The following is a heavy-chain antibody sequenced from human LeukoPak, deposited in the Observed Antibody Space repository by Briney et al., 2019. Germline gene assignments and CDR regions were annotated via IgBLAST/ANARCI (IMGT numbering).Heavy chain of an antibody. CDR2: ISGSGGST. Sequence: GGSLRLSSAASGFTFSSYAMSWVRQAPGKGLEWVSAISGSGGSTYYADSVKGRFTISRDNSKNTLYLQMNSLRAEDTAVYYCARVRDYGGKGTEYFQHWGQGTLVTVSS. D-gene: IGHD4-23*01. J-gene: IGHJ1*01. CDR3: ARVRDYGGKGTEYFQH. CDR1: GFTFSSYA. V-gene: IGHV3-23*01.